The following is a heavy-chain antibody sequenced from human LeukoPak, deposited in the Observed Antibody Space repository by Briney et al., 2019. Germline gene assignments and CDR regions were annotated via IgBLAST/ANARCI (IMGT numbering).Heavy chain of an antibody. J-gene: IGHJ5*02. D-gene: IGHD2-2*01. CDR1: GGSISSGGYY. CDR3: AREYCSSTSCYWFDP. V-gene: IGHV4-61*08. Sequence: PSETLSLTCTVSGGSISSGGYYWSWIRQPPGKGLEWIGYIYYSGSTNYNPSLKSRVTISVDTSKNQFSLKLSSVTAADTAVYYCAREYCSSTSCYWFDPWGQGTLVIVSS. CDR2: IYYSGST.